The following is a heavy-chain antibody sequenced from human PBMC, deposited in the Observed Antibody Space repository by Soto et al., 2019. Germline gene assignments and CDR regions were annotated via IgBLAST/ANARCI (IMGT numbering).Heavy chain of an antibody. Sequence: GGSLRLSCAASGFTFSSSSMNWARQAPGKGLEWVSSISSSSSYIYYADSVKGRFTISRDNAKNSLYLQMNSLRAEDTAVYYCARDQYDFWSGEPRHAFDIWGQGTMVTVSS. V-gene: IGHV3-21*01. CDR1: GFTFSSSS. CDR3: ARDQYDFWSGEPRHAFDI. D-gene: IGHD3-3*01. J-gene: IGHJ3*02. CDR2: ISSSSSYI.